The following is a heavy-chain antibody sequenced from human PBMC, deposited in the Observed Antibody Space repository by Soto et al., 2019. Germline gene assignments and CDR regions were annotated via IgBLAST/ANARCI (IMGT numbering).Heavy chain of an antibody. J-gene: IGHJ6*02. CDR3: ARQDSYGSYNYGMDV. CDR1: GYSFTSYW. CDR2: IYPGDSDT. Sequence: RGESLKISCKGSGYSFTSYWIGWVRQMPVKGLEWMGIIYPGDSDTRYSPSFQGQVTISADKSISTAYLQWSSLKASDTAMYYCARQDSYGSYNYGMDVWGQGTTVTVSS. D-gene: IGHD5-18*01. V-gene: IGHV5-51*01.